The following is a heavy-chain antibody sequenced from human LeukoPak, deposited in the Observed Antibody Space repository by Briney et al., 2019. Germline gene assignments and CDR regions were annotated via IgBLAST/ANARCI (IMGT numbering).Heavy chain of an antibody. CDR1: GFTFSSYG. Sequence: PGRSLRLSCAASGFTFSSYGMHWVRQAPGKGLEWVAVISYGGSNKYYADSVKGRFTISRDNSKNTLYLQMNSLRAEDTALYYCSRDTSPSIGVVGYDALDIWGQGTMVTVSS. CDR2: ISYGGSNK. D-gene: IGHD6-13*01. J-gene: IGHJ3*02. CDR3: SRDTSPSIGVVGYDALDI. V-gene: IGHV3-30*03.